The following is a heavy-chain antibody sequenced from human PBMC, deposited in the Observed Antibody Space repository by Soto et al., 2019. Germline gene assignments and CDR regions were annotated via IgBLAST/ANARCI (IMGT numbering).Heavy chain of an antibody. CDR2: FDADDGET. D-gene: IGHD4-17*01. Sequence: ASVKVSCKVSGYTLTELSMHWVRQAPGQGLEWMGGFDADDGETIYAQKLQGRVTMTADTSTSTAYMELRSLRSDDTAVYYCARDKTSYGDHDYWGQGTLVTVSS. J-gene: IGHJ4*02. CDR1: GYTLTELS. CDR3: ARDKTSYGDHDY. V-gene: IGHV1-24*01.